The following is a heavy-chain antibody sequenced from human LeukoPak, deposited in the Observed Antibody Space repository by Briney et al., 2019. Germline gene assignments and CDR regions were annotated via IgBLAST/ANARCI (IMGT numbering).Heavy chain of an antibody. CDR1: GYRFTSYW. CDR3: ATRTTVTTFNDY. V-gene: IGHV5-10-1*01. J-gene: IGHJ4*02. D-gene: IGHD4-17*01. Sequence: GESLRISFQGSGYRFTSYWISWVRPMPGKGLGWMGRIEPSDSYTNYSPSFQGHVTISADKSISTAYLQWSSLKASGTAMYYCATRTTVTTFNDYWGQGTLVTVSS. CDR2: IEPSDSYT.